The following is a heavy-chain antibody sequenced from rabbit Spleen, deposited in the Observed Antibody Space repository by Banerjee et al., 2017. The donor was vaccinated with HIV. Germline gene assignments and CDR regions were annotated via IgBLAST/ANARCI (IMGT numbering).Heavy chain of an antibody. CDR1: GVSLHDKDV. V-gene: IGHV1S43*01. CDR2: IYTINGST. CDR3: ARDLAGYVGFGYASYLDL. Sequence: QLEESGGGLVQPEGSLTLTCKASGVSLHDKDVMCWVRQAPGKGLELIAWIYTINGSTWYASWVNGRFTISRSTSLNTVDLKMTSLTAADTATYFCARDLAGYVGFGYASYLDLWGPGTLVTVS. J-gene: IGHJ4*01. D-gene: IGHD6-1*01.